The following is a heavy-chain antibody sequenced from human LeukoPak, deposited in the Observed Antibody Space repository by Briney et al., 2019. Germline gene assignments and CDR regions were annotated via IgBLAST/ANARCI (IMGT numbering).Heavy chain of an antibody. V-gene: IGHV5-51*01. Sequence: GESLKISCQASGYTSSSYWIAWVRQMPGKGLECMGLIYPLDSDVKYGPSFQGQVTISADKSISTAYLQWSSLKASDTAMYYCARARRSSTPEVGDVFKTWYFFEYWGQGALVTVSS. CDR3: ARARRSSTPEVGDVFKTWYFFEY. CDR1: GYTSSSYW. J-gene: IGHJ4*02. D-gene: IGHD6-13*01. CDR2: IYPLDSDV.